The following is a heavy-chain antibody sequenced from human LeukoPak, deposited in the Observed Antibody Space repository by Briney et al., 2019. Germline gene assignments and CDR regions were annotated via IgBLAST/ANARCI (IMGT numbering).Heavy chain of an antibody. D-gene: IGHD6-19*01. J-gene: IGHJ4*02. CDR2: IYYSGRT. CDR3: ASISGWEDY. V-gene: IGHV4-59*08. Sequence: PSETLSLTCTVSGGSISSYYWSWIRQPPGKGLEWIGYIYYSGRTNYNPSLKSRVTISVDTSKNQFSLKLSSVTAADTAVYYCASISGWEDYWGQGTLVTVSS. CDR1: GGSISSYY.